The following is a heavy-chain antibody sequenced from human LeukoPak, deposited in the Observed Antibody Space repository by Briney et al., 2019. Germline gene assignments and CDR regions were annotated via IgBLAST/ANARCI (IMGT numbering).Heavy chain of an antibody. V-gene: IGHV3-23*01. CDR3: AKLLLWAHNDY. J-gene: IGHJ4*02. Sequence: GGTLRLSCAASGFTFSSYAMSWVRQAPGKGLEWDSAISGSGGSTYYADSVKGRFTISRDNSKNTLYLQMNSLRAEDTAVYYCAKLLLWAHNDYWGQGTLVTVSS. CDR1: GFTFSSYA. CDR2: ISGSGGST. D-gene: IGHD3-10*01.